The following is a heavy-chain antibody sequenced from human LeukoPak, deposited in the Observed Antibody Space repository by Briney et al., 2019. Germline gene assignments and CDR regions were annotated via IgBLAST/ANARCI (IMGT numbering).Heavy chain of an antibody. CDR2: ISSSSSYI. CDR3: AKGRYSNSYYFDY. Sequence: GGSLRLSCAASGFTFSSYSMNWVRQAPGKGLEWVSSISSSSSYIYYADSVKGRFTISRDNSKNTLYLQMNSLRAEDTAVYYCAKGRYSNSYYFDYWGQGTLVTVSS. V-gene: IGHV3-21*04. CDR1: GFTFSSYS. D-gene: IGHD4-11*01. J-gene: IGHJ4*02.